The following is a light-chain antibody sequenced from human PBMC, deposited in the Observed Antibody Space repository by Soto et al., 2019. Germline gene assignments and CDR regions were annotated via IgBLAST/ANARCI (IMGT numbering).Light chain of an antibody. CDR1: SSNIGAGYD. CDR2: GNS. CDR3: QSSDSSLSGVV. V-gene: IGLV1-40*01. J-gene: IGLJ2*01. Sequence: QSVLTQPPSVSGAPGQRVTISCTGSSSNIGAGYDVHWYQQRPGTAPKLLIYGNSNRPSGVPDRFSGSKSGTSASLAITGLQAEDEAYYYCQSSDSSLSGVVFGGGTKLTVL.